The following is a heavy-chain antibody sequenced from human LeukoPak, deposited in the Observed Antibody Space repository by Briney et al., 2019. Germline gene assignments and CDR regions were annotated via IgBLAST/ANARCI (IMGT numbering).Heavy chain of an antibody. J-gene: IGHJ4*02. CDR2: INPNSGGT. Sequence: GASVKVSCKASAYTFTGYYMHWVRQAPGQGFEWMGWINPNSGGTNYAQKFQGRVTMTRDTSISTAYMELSRLRSDDTAVYYCARTLWFGELDYWGQGTLVTVSS. CDR1: AYTFTGYY. D-gene: IGHD3-10*01. V-gene: IGHV1-2*02. CDR3: ARTLWFGELDY.